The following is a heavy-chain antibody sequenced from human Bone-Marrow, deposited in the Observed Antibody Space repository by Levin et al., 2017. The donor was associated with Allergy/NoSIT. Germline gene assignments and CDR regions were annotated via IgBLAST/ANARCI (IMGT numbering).Heavy chain of an antibody. CDR1: GGSFSGHY. V-gene: IGHV4-34*01. J-gene: IGHJ5*02. CDR2: INHSGST. Sequence: PSETLSLTCAVYGGSFSGHYWSWIRQSPGKGLEWIAEINHSGSTNYNPSLKSRVTISVDTSKNQFSLKLKSVTAADTAVYFCARMSGPHIVRGVTRNNWFDTWGQGTLVTVSS. CDR3: ARMSGPHIVRGVTRNNWFDT. D-gene: IGHD3-10*01.